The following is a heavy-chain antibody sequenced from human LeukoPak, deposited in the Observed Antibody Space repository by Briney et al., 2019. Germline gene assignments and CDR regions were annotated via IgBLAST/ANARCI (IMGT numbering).Heavy chain of an antibody. D-gene: IGHD3-22*01. Sequence: ASVKVSCKASGYTFTSYAIHWVRQAPGQGLEWMGWINNGNDNTKYSQNFQGRVTISSDTSASTAYMELSSLRVEDTAVYFCASSPYFYESSGYYDIDGIDIWGQGTMVTVAS. CDR2: INNGNDNT. J-gene: IGHJ3*02. V-gene: IGHV1-3*04. CDR1: GYTFTSYA. CDR3: ASSPYFYESSGYYDIDGIDI.